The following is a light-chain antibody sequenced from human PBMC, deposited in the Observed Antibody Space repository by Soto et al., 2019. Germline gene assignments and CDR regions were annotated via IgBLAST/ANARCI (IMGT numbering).Light chain of an antibody. CDR2: AAS. J-gene: IGKJ5*01. Sequence: IHLTQSPSSLSASVGDIFTITCRASQGISSYLDWYQKKQGKAPKLLIYAASTLQSGVPSRFSGSGYGTDFTLTISSMKNEDFATYYCQQLNSYTITFGQGTRLEIK. CDR1: QGISSY. V-gene: IGKV1-9*01. CDR3: QQLNSYTIT.